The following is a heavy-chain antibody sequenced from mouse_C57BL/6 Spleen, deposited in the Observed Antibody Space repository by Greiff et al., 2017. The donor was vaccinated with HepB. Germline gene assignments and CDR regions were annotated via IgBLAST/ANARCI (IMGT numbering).Heavy chain of an antibody. J-gene: IGHJ2*01. CDR3: AREVYYYGSSMDY. V-gene: IGHV1-26*01. CDR2: INPNNGGT. Sequence: EVQLQQSGPELVKPGASVKISCKASGYTFTDYYMNWVKQSHGKSLEWIGDINPNNGGTSYNQKFKGKATLTVDKSSSTAYMELRSLTSEDSAVYYCAREVYYYGSSMDYWGQGTTLTVSS. CDR1: GYTFTDYY. D-gene: IGHD1-1*01.